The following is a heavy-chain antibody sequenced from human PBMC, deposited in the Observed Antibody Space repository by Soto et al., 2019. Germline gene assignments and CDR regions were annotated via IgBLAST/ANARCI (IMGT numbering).Heavy chain of an antibody. D-gene: IGHD6-6*01. V-gene: IGHV4-59*01. Sequence: SETLSLTCTVSGGSISSYYWSWIRQPPGKGLEWIGYIYYSGSTNYNPSLKSRVTISVGTSKNQFSLKLSSVTAADTAVYYCARGGYSSSFTKYYFDYWGQGTLVTVPQ. J-gene: IGHJ4*02. CDR1: GGSISSYY. CDR3: ARGGYSSSFTKYYFDY. CDR2: IYYSGST.